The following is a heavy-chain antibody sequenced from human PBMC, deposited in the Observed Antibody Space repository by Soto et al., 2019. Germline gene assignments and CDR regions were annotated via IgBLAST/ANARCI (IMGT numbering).Heavy chain of an antibody. CDR3: VRDRVWLAQHHVVWFYP. CDR1: GFTFSSYA. J-gene: IGHJ5*02. V-gene: IGHV3-30*01. D-gene: IGHD6-19*01. Sequence: PGGSLRLSCAASGFTFSSYAMRWVRQAPGKGLEWVAGISYDGSNKYYADSVNVRFTISRDNSKNCLYLQMNGLRAVDSAVYYCVRDRVWLAQHHVVWFYPWGQGTLFTVSS. CDR2: ISYDGSNK.